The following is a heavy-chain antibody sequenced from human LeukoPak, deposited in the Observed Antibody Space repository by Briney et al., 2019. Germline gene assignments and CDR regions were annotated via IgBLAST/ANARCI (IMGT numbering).Heavy chain of an antibody. V-gene: IGHV3-21*01. CDR3: ARVWDPYYDFWSGYYKTLGYFDY. J-gene: IGHJ4*02. D-gene: IGHD3-3*01. CDR1: GFTFSTYS. CDR2: ISSSSSYI. Sequence: GGSLRLSCAASGFTFSTYSMNWVRQAPGKGLEWVSSISSSSSYIYYADSVKGRFTISRDNAKNSLYLQMNSLRAEDTAVYYCARVWDPYYDFWSGYYKTLGYFDYWGQGTLVTVSS.